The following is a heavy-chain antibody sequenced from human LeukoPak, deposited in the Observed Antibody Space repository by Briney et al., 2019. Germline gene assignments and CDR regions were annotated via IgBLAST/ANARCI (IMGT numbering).Heavy chain of an antibody. D-gene: IGHD1-26*01. CDR2: IFYSGNT. V-gene: IGHV4-59*11. CDR3: ARDRGEGIVGTFDY. Sequence: SETLSLTCTVSGDSISNHYWSWIRQPPGKGLVWIGYIFYSGNTHYNPSLKSRVTMSVDTSKNQFSLRQSSVTPADTPVYYCARDRGEGIVGTFDYWGQGTLVTVSS. CDR1: GDSISNHY. J-gene: IGHJ4*02.